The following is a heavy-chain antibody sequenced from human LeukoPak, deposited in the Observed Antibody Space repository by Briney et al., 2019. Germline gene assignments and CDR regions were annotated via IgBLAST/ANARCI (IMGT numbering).Heavy chain of an antibody. V-gene: IGHV4-39*01. D-gene: IGHD4-17*01. J-gene: IGHJ4*02. CDR2: IYYSGST. Sequence: SETLSLTCTVSGGSITRSIYFWGWIRQPPGKGLEWIGSIYYSGSTYSNPSLKSRVTISVDTSKNQFSLKLSSVTAADTAVYYCAAYDDSLRESEYWGQGTLVTVSS. CDR1: GGSITRSIYF. CDR3: AAYDDSLRESEY.